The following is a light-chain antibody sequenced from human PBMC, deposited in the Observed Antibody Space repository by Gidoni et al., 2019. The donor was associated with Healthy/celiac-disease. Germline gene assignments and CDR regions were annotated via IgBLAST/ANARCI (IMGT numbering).Light chain of an antibody. Sequence: DIQMTQSPSSLSASVGDRVTITCRASQSISSYLNWYQQKPGKVPKLLIYAASSLQSEVPSRFSGSGSGTDFTLSISSLQPEDFAPYYCQQSYITPYTFXQXTKLEIK. J-gene: IGKJ2*01. CDR2: AAS. CDR3: QQSYITPYT. CDR1: QSISSY. V-gene: IGKV1-39*01.